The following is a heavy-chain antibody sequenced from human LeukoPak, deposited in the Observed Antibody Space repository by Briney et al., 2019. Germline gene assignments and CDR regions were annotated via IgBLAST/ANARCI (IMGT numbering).Heavy chain of an antibody. J-gene: IGHJ4*02. CDR2: IKQDGSEK. D-gene: IGHD1-26*01. CDR3: ARERVGATSTYYFDY. V-gene: IGHV3-7*01. CDR1: GFTFSSYW. Sequence: GGSLRLSCAASGFTFSSYWMSWVRQAPGKGLEWVANIKQDGSEKYYVDSVKGRFTISRDNAKNSLYLQMNSLRAEDTAVYYCARERVGATSTYYFDYWGQGTLVIVPS.